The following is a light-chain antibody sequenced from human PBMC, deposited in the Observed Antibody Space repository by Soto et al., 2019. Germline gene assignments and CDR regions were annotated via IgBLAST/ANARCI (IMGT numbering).Light chain of an antibody. J-gene: IGLJ1*01. Sequence: GSPGQSVTLSCTGTSSDVGGYNYVSWYQQHPGKAPKLMIYEVSNRPSGVSNRFSGSKSGNTASLTISGLQAEDEADYYCSSYTSSSTYVFGTGTKAPS. V-gene: IGLV2-14*01. CDR2: EVS. CDR1: SSDVGGYNY. CDR3: SSYTSSSTYV.